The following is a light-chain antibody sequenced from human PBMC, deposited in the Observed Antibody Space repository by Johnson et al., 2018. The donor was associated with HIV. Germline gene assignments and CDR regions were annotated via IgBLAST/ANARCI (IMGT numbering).Light chain of an antibody. Sequence: QSVLTQPPSVSAAPGQKVTISCSGTSSNIGNHYVSWYQLLPGTAPKLLIYDNNQRPSGIPDRFSVSKSGTSATLGITGLQTGDEADYYCGTWDSSLSALVFGTGT. CDR3: GTWDSSLSALV. CDR2: DNN. CDR1: SSNIGNHY. V-gene: IGLV1-51*01. J-gene: IGLJ1*01.